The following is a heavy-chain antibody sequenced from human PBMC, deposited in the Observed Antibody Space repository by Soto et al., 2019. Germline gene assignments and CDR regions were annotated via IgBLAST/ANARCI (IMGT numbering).Heavy chain of an antibody. CDR3: ARVLGAYSYGYRHDAFDI. CDR1: GGSISSYY. Sequence: KTSETLSLTCTVSGGSISSYYWSWIRQPPGKGLEWIGYIYYSGSTNYNPSLKSRVTISVDTSKNQFSLKLSSVTAADTAVYYCARVLGAYSYGYRHDAFDIWGQGTMVTVS. D-gene: IGHD5-18*01. V-gene: IGHV4-59*01. J-gene: IGHJ3*02. CDR2: IYYSGST.